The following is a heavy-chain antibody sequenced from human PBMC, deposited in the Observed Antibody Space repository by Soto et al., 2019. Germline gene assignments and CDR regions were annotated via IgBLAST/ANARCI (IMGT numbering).Heavy chain of an antibody. CDR2: IRSKAYGGTT. D-gene: IGHD6-19*01. J-gene: IGHJ4*02. Sequence: GGSLRLSCTASGFTFGDYAMSWFRQAPGKGLEWVGFIRSKAYGGTTEYAASVKGRFTISRDDSKSIAYLQMNSLKTEDTAVYYCTKYLGIAVAGVFDYWGQRTLVTVSS. CDR3: TKYLGIAVAGVFDY. CDR1: GFTFGDYA. V-gene: IGHV3-49*03.